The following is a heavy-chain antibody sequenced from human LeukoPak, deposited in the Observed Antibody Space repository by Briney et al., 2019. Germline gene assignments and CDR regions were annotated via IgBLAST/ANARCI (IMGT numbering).Heavy chain of an antibody. Sequence: GGSLRLSCTVAGFTVSSTYMTWVRQAPEKGLGWVSMIYSGGNTYYADSVSGRFTISRDNSKNTVYLQMNSLRADDTAVYYCARSHILGYWYFDLWGRGTLVTVSS. J-gene: IGHJ2*01. V-gene: IGHV3-53*01. CDR3: ARSHILGYWYFDL. D-gene: IGHD1-26*01. CDR2: IYSGGNT. CDR1: GFTVSSTY.